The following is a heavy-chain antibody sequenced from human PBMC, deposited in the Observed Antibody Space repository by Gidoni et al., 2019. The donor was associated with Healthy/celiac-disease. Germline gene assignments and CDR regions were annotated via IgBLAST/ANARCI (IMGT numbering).Heavy chain of an antibody. J-gene: IGHJ5*02. V-gene: IGHV3-23*01. CDR2: ISGSGGST. Sequence: EVQLLESGGGLVQPGGSLRLSCAASGFTFSSYAMSWVRQAPGKGLEWVSAISGSGGSTYYADAGKGRFTISRDNSKNTLYLQMNSLRAEDTAVYYCAKVRSSSPNGFDPWGQGTLVTVSS. CDR1: GFTFSSYA. CDR3: AKVRSSSPNGFDP. D-gene: IGHD6-6*01.